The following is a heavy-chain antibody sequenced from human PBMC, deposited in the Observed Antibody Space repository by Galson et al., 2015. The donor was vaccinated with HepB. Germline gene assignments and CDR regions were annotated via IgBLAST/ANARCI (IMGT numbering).Heavy chain of an antibody. CDR3: AKDIMGDYVSPCFDY. J-gene: IGHJ4*02. Sequence: SLRLSCAASGFTFSSYAMSWVRQAPGKGLEWVSAISGSGGSTYYADSVKGRFTISRDNSKNTLYLQMNSLRAEDTAVYYCAKDIMGDYVSPCFDYWGQGTLVTVSS. CDR2: ISGSGGST. D-gene: IGHD3-16*01. CDR1: GFTFSSYA. V-gene: IGHV3-23*01.